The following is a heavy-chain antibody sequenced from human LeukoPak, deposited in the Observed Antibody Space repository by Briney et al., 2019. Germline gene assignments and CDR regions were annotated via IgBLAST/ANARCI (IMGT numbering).Heavy chain of an antibody. CDR1: GGSISSGGYY. CDR2: IYHSGST. V-gene: IGHV4-30-2*01. J-gene: IGHJ6*03. CDR3: ARSDFWSGYIYYYMDV. D-gene: IGHD3-3*01. Sequence: SETLSLTCTVSGGSISSGGYYWSWIRQPPGKGLEWIGYIYHSGSTYYNPSLKSRVTISVDRSKNQFSLKLSSVTAADTAVYYCARSDFWSGYIYYYMDVWGKGTTVTVSS.